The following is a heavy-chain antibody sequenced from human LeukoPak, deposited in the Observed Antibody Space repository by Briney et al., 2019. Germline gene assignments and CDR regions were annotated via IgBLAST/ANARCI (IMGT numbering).Heavy chain of an antibody. V-gene: IGHV4-34*01. Sequence: SETLSLTCAVYGGSFSGYYWSWIRQPPGKGLEWIGEINHSGSTNYNPSLKSRVTISVDTSKNQFSLKLSSVTAADTAVYYCAILGYCSGGSRPDYWGQGTLVTVSS. CDR1: GGSFSGYY. D-gene: IGHD2-15*01. CDR2: INHSGST. J-gene: IGHJ4*02. CDR3: AILGYCSGGSRPDY.